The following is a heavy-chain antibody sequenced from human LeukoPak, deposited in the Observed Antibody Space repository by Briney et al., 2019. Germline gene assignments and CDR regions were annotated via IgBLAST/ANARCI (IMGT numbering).Heavy chain of an antibody. CDR1: GFTFSSYG. J-gene: IGHJ4*02. CDR3: AKGERNYFDY. CDR2: ISYDGSNK. Sequence: GSLRLSCAASGFTFSSYGMHWVRQAPGKGLEWVAVISYDGSNKYYADSVKGRFTISRDNSKNTLSLQMNSLRAEDTAVYYCAKGERNYFDYWGQGTLVTVSS. V-gene: IGHV3-30*18.